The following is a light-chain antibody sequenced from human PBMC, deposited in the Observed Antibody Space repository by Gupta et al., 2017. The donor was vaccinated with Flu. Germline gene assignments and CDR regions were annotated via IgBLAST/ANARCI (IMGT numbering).Light chain of an antibody. CDR2: AAS. V-gene: IGKV1-39*01. J-gene: IGKJ4*02. Sequence: DVQMTQSPSSLSASIGDRVTITCRASQNVHNFLHWYQQKPGKAPKLLIYAASTVQGGVPSRFSGSGSGTDFTLTINKLQPGDFATYYCQQGDYTPQTFGRGTTVEIK. CDR3: QQGDYTPQT. CDR1: QNVHNF.